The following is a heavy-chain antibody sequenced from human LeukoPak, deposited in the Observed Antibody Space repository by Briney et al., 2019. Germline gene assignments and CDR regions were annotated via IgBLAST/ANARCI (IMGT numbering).Heavy chain of an antibody. Sequence: KPSETLSLTCAVYGGSFSGYYWSWIRQPPGKGLEWIGEINHSGSTNYNPSLKSRVTISVDTSKNQFSLKLSSVTAADTAVYYCARAAYGSGRPKFALPGDWGQGTLVTVSS. V-gene: IGHV4-34*01. CDR2: INHSGST. CDR1: GGSFSGYY. CDR3: ARAAYGSGRPKFALPGD. D-gene: IGHD3-10*01. J-gene: IGHJ4*02.